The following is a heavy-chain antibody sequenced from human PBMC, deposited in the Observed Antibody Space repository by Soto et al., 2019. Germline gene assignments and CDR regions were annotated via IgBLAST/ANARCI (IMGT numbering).Heavy chain of an antibody. V-gene: IGHV3-23*01. J-gene: IGHJ3*02. CDR3: TKDGDAYDFAFDK. CDR2: ITKTGRST. Sequence: LRLSCATSGFSFSNYGMNWVRQAPGKGLEWVSGITKTGRSTFIADSVRGRFTISRDNLKNIMYLQMNSLRVDDTALYYCTKDGDAYDFAFDKWGQGTMVTVSS. D-gene: IGHD3-3*01. CDR1: GFSFSNYG.